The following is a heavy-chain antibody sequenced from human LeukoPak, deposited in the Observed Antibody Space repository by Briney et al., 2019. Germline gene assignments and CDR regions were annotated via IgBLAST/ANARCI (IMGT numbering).Heavy chain of an antibody. CDR1: GGTFSSYA. CDR2: INPNSGGT. J-gene: IGHJ4*02. Sequence: ASVKVSCKASGGTFSSYAISWVRQAPGQGLEWMGWINPNSGGTNYAQKFQGRVTMTRDTSISTAYMELSRLRSDDTAVYYCARDAAGGLIDYWGQGTLVTVSS. CDR3: ARDAAGGLIDY. D-gene: IGHD6-13*01. V-gene: IGHV1-2*02.